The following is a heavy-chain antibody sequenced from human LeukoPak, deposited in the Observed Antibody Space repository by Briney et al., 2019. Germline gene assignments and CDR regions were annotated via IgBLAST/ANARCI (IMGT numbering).Heavy chain of an antibody. CDR2: VRQDGGEG. V-gene: IGHV3-7*04. D-gene: IGHD2-2*01. CDR3: TRVGYCATTSCRTAFDI. J-gene: IGHJ3*02. Sequence: GGSLRLSCAASGFTFNTYWMTWVRQAPGRGLEWVANVRQDGGEGHYVDSVKGRFTVSRDNAENSLYLQLNSLRIEDTAVYYCTRVGYCATTSCRTAFDIWGQGTMVTVSS. CDR1: GFTFNTYW.